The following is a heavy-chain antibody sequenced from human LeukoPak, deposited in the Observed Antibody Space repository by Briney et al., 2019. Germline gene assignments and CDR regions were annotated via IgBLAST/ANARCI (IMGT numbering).Heavy chain of an antibody. V-gene: IGHV4-59*01. Sequence: PSETLSLTCTVSGGSISSYYWSWIRQPPGKGLEWIGYIYYSGSTNYNPSLKSRVTISVDTSKNQFSLKLSSVTAADTAVYHCARIADCSGGSCYSGIFDYWGQGTLVTVSS. CDR1: GGSISSYY. CDR2: IYYSGST. CDR3: ARIADCSGGSCYSGIFDY. D-gene: IGHD2-15*01. J-gene: IGHJ4*02.